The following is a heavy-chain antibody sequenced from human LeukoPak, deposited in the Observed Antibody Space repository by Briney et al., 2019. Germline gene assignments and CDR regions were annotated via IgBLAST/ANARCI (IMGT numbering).Heavy chain of an antibody. CDR2: IYYSGST. V-gene: IGHV4-30-4*08. CDR3: ARDLADIVVVPAASPDAFDI. CDR1: GGSISSGDYY. J-gene: IGHJ3*02. Sequence: PSQTLSLTCTVSGGSISSGDYYWSWIRQPPGKGLEWIRYIYYSGSTYYNPSLKSRVTISVDTSKNQFSLKLSSVTAADTAVYYCARDLADIVVVPAASPDAFDIWGQGTMVTVSS. D-gene: IGHD2-2*01.